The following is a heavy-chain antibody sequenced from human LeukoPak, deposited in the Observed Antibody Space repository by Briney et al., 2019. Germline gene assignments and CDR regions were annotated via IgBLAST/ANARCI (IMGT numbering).Heavy chain of an antibody. J-gene: IGHJ4*02. CDR2: IKQDGSEK. CDR3: GRFTRSGDSVY. V-gene: IGHV3-7*04. CDR1: GFIFSIYG. D-gene: IGHD7-27*01. Sequence: GGSLRLSCAASGFIFSIYGMHWVRQAPGKGLEWVANIKQDGSEKQYVDSVKGRFAISRDNAENSLYLQMNSLKAEDTAVYYCGRFTRSGDSVYWGQGTLVTVSS.